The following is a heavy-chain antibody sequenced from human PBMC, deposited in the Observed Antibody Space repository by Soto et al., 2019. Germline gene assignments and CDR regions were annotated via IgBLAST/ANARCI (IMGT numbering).Heavy chain of an antibody. V-gene: IGHV3-23*01. CDR1: GFTFSSYA. J-gene: IGHJ4*02. D-gene: IGHD3-22*01. CDR3: AKGGYYYDSSGYW. CDR2: ISGSGGST. Sequence: EVQLLESGGGLVQPGGSLRLSCAASGFTFSSYAMTWVRQAPGKGLEWVSAISGSGGSTYYAASVKGRFTISRDNSKDTLYSQMNSLTAEDTAVYYCAKGGYYYDSSGYWWGQGTLVTVSS.